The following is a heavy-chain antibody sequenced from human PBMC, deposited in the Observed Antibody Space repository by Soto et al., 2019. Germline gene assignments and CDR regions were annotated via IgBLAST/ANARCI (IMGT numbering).Heavy chain of an antibody. CDR3: ARDRTASWFDP. Sequence: SETLSLTCAVSGGSFSSYYWSWIRQPPGKGLEWIGYIYYTGITSYNPSLKTRVTMSVDTSKNQFSLKLSSVTAADTAVYYCARDRTASWFDPWGQGTLVTVSS. V-gene: IGHV4-59*01. D-gene: IGHD2-21*02. CDR1: GGSFSSYY. J-gene: IGHJ5*02. CDR2: IYYTGIT.